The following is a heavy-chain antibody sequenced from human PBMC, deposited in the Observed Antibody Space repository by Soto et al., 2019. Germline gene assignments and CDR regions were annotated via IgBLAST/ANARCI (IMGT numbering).Heavy chain of an antibody. V-gene: IGHV5-51*01. CDR3: ARWGRVATIHQRSDY. Sequence: GESLKISCKGSGYSFTSYWIGWVRQMPGKGLEWMGIIYPGDSDTRYSPSFQGQVTISADKSISTAYLQWSSLKASDTAMYYCARWGRVATIHQRSDYWGQGTLVTVSS. CDR1: GYSFTSYW. J-gene: IGHJ4*02. CDR2: IYPGDSDT. D-gene: IGHD5-12*01.